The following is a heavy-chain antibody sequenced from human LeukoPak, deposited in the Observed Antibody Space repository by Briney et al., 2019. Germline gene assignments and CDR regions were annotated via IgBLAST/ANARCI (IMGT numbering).Heavy chain of an antibody. CDR3: ARDWYYYDSSGYRGWAFDI. CDR1: GGSISSGSYY. D-gene: IGHD3-22*01. CDR2: IYTSGST. Sequence: SQTLSLTCTVSGGSISSGSYYWSWIRQPAGKGLEWIGRIYTSGSTNYNPSLKSRVTISVDTSKNQFSLKLSSVTAADTAVYYCARDWYYYDSSGYRGWAFDIRGQGTMVTASS. J-gene: IGHJ3*02. V-gene: IGHV4-61*02.